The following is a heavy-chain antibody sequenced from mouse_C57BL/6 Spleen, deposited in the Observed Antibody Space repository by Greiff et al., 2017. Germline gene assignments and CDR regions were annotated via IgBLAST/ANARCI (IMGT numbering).Heavy chain of an antibody. D-gene: IGHD2-4*01. CDR1: GYAFSSSW. J-gene: IGHJ3*01. Sequence: VKLQESGPELVKPGASVKISCKASGYAFSSSWMNWVKQRPGKGLEWIGRIYPGDGDTNYNGKFKGKATLTADKSSSTAYMQLSSLTSEDSAVYFCARGGDYGSWFAYWGQGTLVTVSA. CDR3: ARGGDYGSWFAY. V-gene: IGHV1-82*01. CDR2: IYPGDGDT.